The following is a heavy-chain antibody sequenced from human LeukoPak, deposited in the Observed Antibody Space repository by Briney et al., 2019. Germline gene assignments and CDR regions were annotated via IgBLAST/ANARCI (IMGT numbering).Heavy chain of an antibody. J-gene: IGHJ4*02. V-gene: IGHV4-59*01. CDR2: IHYSGNT. CDR1: GGSINSYY. D-gene: IGHD6-6*01. CDR3: ARESPYSSSSPWDY. Sequence: SETLSLTCSVSGGSINSYYWIWIRRPPRKGLEWIGYIHYSGNTNYNPSLKSRVPISVDTSKNQFSLRERSATAGDTAVYYCARESPYSSSSPWDYWGQGTLVTVSS.